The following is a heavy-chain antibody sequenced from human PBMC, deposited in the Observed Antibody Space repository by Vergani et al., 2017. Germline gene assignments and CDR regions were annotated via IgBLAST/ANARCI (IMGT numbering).Heavy chain of an antibody. CDR2: IRYDGSNK. J-gene: IGHJ4*02. D-gene: IGHD5-12*01. Sequence: QVQLVESGGGVVQPGGSLRLSCAASGFTFSSYSMHWVRQAPGKGLEWVAFIRYDGSNKYYADSVKGRFTISRDNSKNTLYLQMNSLRAEDTAVYYCAKDNSGYDSYYFDYWDRGTLVIVSS. V-gene: IGHV3-30*02. CDR1: GFTFSSYS. CDR3: AKDNSGYDSYYFDY.